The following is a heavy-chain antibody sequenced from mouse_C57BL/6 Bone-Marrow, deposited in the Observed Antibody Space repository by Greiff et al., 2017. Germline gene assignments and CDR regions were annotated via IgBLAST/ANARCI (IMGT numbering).Heavy chain of an antibody. Sequence: EVKLVESGPGLVKPSQSLSLTCSVTGYSITSGYYWNWIRQFPGNKLEWMGYISYDGSNNYNPSLKNRISITRDTSKNQFFLKLNSVTTEDTATYYCARGEGYDYDLYYFDYWGQGTTLTVSS. D-gene: IGHD2-4*01. V-gene: IGHV3-6*01. CDR1: GYSITSGYY. J-gene: IGHJ2*01. CDR3: ARGEGYDYDLYYFDY. CDR2: ISYDGSN.